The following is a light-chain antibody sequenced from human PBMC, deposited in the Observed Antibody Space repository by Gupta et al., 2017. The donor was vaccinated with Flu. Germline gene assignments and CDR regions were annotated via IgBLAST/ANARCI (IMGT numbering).Light chain of an antibody. CDR2: DAS. CDR1: QSVNNNY. J-gene: IGKJ3*01. CDR3: QQYRDEHPT. Sequence: EIVLPQSPATLSLSPGERVTLSCGASQSVNNNYLAWPQQKPGLAPRLLIYDASNRATGIPDRFRGSGSGRDCTLIISRLGTEDFAVDVGQQYRDEHPTFGPGTKVEIK. V-gene: IGKV3D-20*01.